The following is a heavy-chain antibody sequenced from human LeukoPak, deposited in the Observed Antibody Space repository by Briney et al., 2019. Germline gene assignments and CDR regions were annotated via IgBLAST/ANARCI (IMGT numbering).Heavy chain of an antibody. J-gene: IGHJ4*02. CDR2: INPSGGST. V-gene: IGHV1-46*01. CDR1: GYTFTSYY. Sequence: ASVKVSCKASGYTFTSYYMHWVRQAPGQGLEWMGIINPSGGSTSYAQKFQGRVTMTRDTSTSTVYMELSSLSSEDTAVYYCARAGLRYDGYSSGWYLDYWGQGTLVTVSS. D-gene: IGHD6-19*01. CDR3: ARAGLRYDGYSSGWYLDY.